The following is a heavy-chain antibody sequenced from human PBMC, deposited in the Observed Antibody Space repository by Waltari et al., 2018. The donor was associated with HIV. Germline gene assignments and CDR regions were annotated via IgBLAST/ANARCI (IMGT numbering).Heavy chain of an antibody. Sequence: QVQLVESGGGVVQPGRSLRLSWAGSGFTFSSYGMHWFSQASGKGLEWVAVIWYDGSNKYYADSVKGRFTISRDNSKNTLYLQMNSLRAEDTAVYYCARDPYYYDSSGYHGRFDYWGQGTLVTVSS. D-gene: IGHD3-22*01. CDR3: ARDPYYYDSSGYHGRFDY. V-gene: IGHV3-33*01. CDR1: GFTFSSYG. CDR2: IWYDGSNK. J-gene: IGHJ4*02.